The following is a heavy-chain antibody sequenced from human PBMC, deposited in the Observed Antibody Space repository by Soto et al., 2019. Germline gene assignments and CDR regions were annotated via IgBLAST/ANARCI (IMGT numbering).Heavy chain of an antibody. CDR2: IHYSGGT. CDR1: GASVSSHS. J-gene: IGHJ5*02. D-gene: IGHD3-10*01. V-gene: IGHV4-59*02. CDR3: ARGGTSGSAVYNWFDP. Sequence: LSLTCSVTGASVSSHSWSWIRQSPGKGLEWIGYIHYSGGTNYTPSLRSRVTISVETSKNQLSLNLTSLTAADTAVYYCARGGTSGSAVYNWFDPWGQGTLVTVSS.